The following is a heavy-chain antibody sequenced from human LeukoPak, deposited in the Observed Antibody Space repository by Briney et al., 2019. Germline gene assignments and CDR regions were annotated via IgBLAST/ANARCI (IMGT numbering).Heavy chain of an antibody. CDR3: ARGTRYSSSWYDY. CDR1: GFTFSDYY. J-gene: IGHJ4*02. D-gene: IGHD6-13*01. CDR2: ISSSSAYT. V-gene: IGHV3-11*06. Sequence: GGSLRLSCAASGFTFSDYYMAWIRQAPGKGPEWVSYISSSSAYTNYADSVKGRFAISRDNANDSLYLQMNSLRAEDTAVYYCARGTRYSSSWYDYWGQGTLVTVSS.